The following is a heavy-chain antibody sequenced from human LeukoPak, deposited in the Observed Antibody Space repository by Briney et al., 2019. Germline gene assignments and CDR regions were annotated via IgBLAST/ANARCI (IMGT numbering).Heavy chain of an antibody. D-gene: IGHD4-17*01. CDR2: IYPGDSDT. V-gene: IGHV5-51*01. CDR3: ARRVRGSSLRYLDT. CDR1: GSTFTSYW. J-gene: IGHJ4*02. Sequence: GGSLQISCKGSGSTFTSYWIGWVRQLPGKGLEWMGIIYPGDSDTRYSPSFQGQVTISADKSISTAYLQWSSLKASDTAMYYCARRVRGSSLRYLDTWGQGTLVTVSS.